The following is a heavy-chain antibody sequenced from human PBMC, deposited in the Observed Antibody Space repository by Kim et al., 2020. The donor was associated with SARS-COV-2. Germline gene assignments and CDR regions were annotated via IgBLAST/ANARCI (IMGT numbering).Heavy chain of an antibody. V-gene: IGHV3-53*04. D-gene: IGHD3-3*01. J-gene: IGHJ4*02. CDR3: ARGKDDFWSGYYGRAYYFDY. Sequence: GGSLRLSCAASGFTVSSNYMSWVRQAPGKGLEWVSVIYSGGSTYYADSVKGRFTISRHNSKNTLYLQMNSLRAEDTAVYYCARGKDDFWSGYYGRAYYFDYWGQGTLVTVSS. CDR2: IYSGGST. CDR1: GFTVSSNY.